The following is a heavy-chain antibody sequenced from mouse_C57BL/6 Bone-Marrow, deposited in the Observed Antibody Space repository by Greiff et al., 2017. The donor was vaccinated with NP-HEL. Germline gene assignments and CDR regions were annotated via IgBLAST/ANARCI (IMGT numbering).Heavy chain of an antibody. J-gene: IGHJ1*03. CDR3: ASLQYYGSSYWYFDV. CDR2: IRNKANGYTT. Sequence: DVKLVESGGGLVQPGGSLILSCAASGFTFTDYYMSWVRQPPGKALEWLGFIRNKANGYTTEYSASVKGRFTISRDNSQSILYLQMNALRAEDSATYYCASLQYYGSSYWYFDVWGTGTTVTVSS. V-gene: IGHV7-3*01. CDR1: GFTFTDYY. D-gene: IGHD1-1*01.